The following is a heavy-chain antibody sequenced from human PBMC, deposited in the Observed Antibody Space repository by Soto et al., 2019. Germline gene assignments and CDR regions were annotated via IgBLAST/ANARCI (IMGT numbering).Heavy chain of an antibody. J-gene: IGHJ5*02. D-gene: IGHD3-10*01. CDR3: ARGVVINWFDP. V-gene: IGHV4-59*01. CDR1: GGSISNYY. CDR2: IHYSGST. Sequence: PSETLSLTCTVSGGSISNYYWTWIRQPPGKGLEWIGYIHYSGSTNYNPSLKSRVTISVDTSKNQFSLKLSSVTAADTAVYYCARGVVINWFDPWGQGTLVTVSS.